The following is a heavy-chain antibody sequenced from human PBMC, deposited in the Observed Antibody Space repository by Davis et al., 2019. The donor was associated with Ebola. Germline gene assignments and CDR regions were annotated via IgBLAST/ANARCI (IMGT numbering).Heavy chain of an antibody. Sequence: LSLTCAASGFMFSNYAMNWVRQAPGKGLEWVSGISGNGRATYYADSVKGRFTISRDNAKNTLYLQMNSLRAEDTAVYYCVGNLAVWGQGTLVTVSS. J-gene: IGHJ4*02. CDR3: VGNLAV. CDR2: ISGNGRAT. CDR1: GFMFSNYA. V-gene: IGHV3-48*03.